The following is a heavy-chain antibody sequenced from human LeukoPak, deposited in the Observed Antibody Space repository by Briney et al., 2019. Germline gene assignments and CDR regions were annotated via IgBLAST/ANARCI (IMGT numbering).Heavy chain of an antibody. CDR1: GGTFSSYA. CDR2: IIPIFGTA. J-gene: IGHJ6*03. CDR3: ARGGYCSGGSCYIRRYYYYYMDV. Sequence: GASVKVSCKASGGTFSSYATSWVRQAPGQGLEWMGGIIPIFGTANYAQKFQGRVTITADESTSTAYMELSSLRSEDTAVYYCARGGYCSGGSCYIRRYYYYYMDVWGKGTTVTVSS. D-gene: IGHD2-15*01. V-gene: IGHV1-69*13.